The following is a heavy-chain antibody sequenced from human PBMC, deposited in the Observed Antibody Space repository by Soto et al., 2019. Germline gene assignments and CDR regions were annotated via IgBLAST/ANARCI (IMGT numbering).Heavy chain of an antibody. CDR1: GGSVSSGSYY. V-gene: IGHV4-61*01. CDR3: ARVDYGGNFAWLDP. CDR2: IYYSGSA. Sequence: QVQLQESGPGLVKPSETLSLTCTVSGGSVSSGSYYWSWIRQPPGKGLEWIGNIYYSGSANYNPSLKSRLSIAVDTSQNQFSLKLSSVAAADTAVYYCARVDYGGNFAWLDPWGQGALVTVSS. D-gene: IGHD2-21*02. J-gene: IGHJ5*02.